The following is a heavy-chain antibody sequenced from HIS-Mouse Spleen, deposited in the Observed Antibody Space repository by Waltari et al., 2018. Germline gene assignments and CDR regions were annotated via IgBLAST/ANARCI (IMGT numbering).Heavy chain of an antibody. CDR2: IYYSGST. V-gene: IGHV4-39*07. CDR1: GGSISSSSYY. J-gene: IGHJ4*02. D-gene: IGHD3-10*01. CDR3: ARAYYYGSGSYYKGYFDY. Sequence: QLQLQESGPGLVKPSETLSLTCTVSGGSISSSSYYWGWFRQPPGKGREWIGSIYYSGSTYYNPSLKSRVTISVDTSKNQFSLKLSSVTAADTAVYYCARAYYYGSGSYYKGYFDYWGQGTLVTVSS.